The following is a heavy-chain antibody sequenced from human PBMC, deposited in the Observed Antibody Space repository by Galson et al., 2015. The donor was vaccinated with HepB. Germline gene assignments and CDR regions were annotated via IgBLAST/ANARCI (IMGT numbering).Heavy chain of an antibody. Sequence: QSGAEVKKPGESLRISCQASGYKFSTFWISWVRQMPGKGLEWMGRIDPSDSDTNYSPSFRGHVTLSVDKSINTAYLQWSSLKASDTAMYWCARHNYYDSGREDRYWGQGTLVTVSS. CDR3: ARHNYYDSGREDRY. J-gene: IGHJ4*02. V-gene: IGHV5-10-1*01. CDR2: IDPSDSDT. D-gene: IGHD3-10*01. CDR1: GYKFSTFW.